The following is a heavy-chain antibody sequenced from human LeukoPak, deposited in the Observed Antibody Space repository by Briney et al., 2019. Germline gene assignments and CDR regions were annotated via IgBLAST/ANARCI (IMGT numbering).Heavy chain of an antibody. V-gene: IGHV4-59*08. J-gene: IGHJ4*02. CDR3: ARGKSKFDY. CDR2: IYYSGST. CDR1: GGSISSYY. Sequence: SETLSLTCTVSGGSISSYYWSWIRQPPGKGLEWIGYIYYSGSTKYNPSLKSRVTISVDRSKNHFSLKLNSVTAADTAVYYCARGKSKFDYWGQGTLVTVSS.